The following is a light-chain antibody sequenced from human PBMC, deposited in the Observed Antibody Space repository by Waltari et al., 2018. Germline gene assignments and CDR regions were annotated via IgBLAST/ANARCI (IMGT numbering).Light chain of an antibody. V-gene: IGKV3-20*01. CDR1: QSLANNY. CDR2: AAS. J-gene: IGKJ1*01. CDR3: QQYGTSPPWT. Sequence: EIVLTQSPGTLSLSPGESATLSCRASQSLANNYLAWYQRKPGQAPRLLIYAASNRASGIPDRFSGSGSGTDFTLTISRLEPEDFAIYYCQQYGTSPPWTFGQGTKVEIK.